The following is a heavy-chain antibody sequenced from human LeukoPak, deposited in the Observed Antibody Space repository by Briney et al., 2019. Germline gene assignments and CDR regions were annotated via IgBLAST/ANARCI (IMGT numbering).Heavy chain of an antibody. CDR2: IWYDGSNK. CDR1: GFTFSSYG. Sequence: GGSLRLSCAASGFTFSSYGMHWVRQAPGKGLVGVAVIWYDGSNKYYADSVKGRFTISRDNSKNTLYLQMNSLRAEDTAVYYCAKIQSIYYYYYMDVWGKGTTVTVSS. V-gene: IGHV3-33*03. D-gene: IGHD2/OR15-2a*01. J-gene: IGHJ6*03. CDR3: AKIQSIYYYYYMDV.